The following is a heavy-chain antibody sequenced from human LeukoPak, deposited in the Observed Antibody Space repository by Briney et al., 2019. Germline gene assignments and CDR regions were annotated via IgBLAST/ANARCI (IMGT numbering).Heavy chain of an antibody. V-gene: IGHV3-64*01. CDR1: GFTFSSYS. J-gene: IGHJ4*02. CDR3: ARVDGGFDKYGGFDY. CDR2: ISSNGVMT. Sequence: PGGSLRLSCAASGFTFSSYSLHWVRQAPGKGLEYVSGISSNGVMTYFANSVKGRFTISRDNSKNTLYLQMGSLRAEDMAVYYCARVDGGFDKYGGFDYWGQGALVTVSS. D-gene: IGHD5-12*01.